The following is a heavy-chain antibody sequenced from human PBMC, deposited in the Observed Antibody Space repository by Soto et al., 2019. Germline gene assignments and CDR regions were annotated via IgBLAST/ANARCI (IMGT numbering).Heavy chain of an antibody. D-gene: IGHD3-22*01. J-gene: IGHJ5*02. V-gene: IGHV4-4*07. CDR2: IYTSGST. CDR1: GGSISSYY. Sequence: SETLSLTCTVSGGSISSYYWSWIRQPAGKGLEWIGRIYTSGSTNYNPPLKSRVTMSVDTSKNQFSLKLSSVTAADTAVYYCAREYYDSSGYYRDWFDPWGQGTLVTVSS. CDR3: AREYYDSSGYYRDWFDP.